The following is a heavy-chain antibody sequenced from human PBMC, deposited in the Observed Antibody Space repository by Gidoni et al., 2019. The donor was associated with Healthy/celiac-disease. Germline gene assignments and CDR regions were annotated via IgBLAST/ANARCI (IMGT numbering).Heavy chain of an antibody. V-gene: IGHV3-9*01. J-gene: IGHJ4*02. CDR2: ISWNSGSI. Sequence: EVQLVESGGGLVQPGRSLRLSCAASGFTFDDYAMHWVRQAPGKGLEWVSGISWNSGSIGYADSVKGRFTISRDNAKNSLYLQMNSLRAEDTALYYCAKDIRGSSYYFDYWGQGTLVTVSS. CDR1: GFTFDDYA. CDR3: AKDIRGSSYYFDY. D-gene: IGHD1-26*01.